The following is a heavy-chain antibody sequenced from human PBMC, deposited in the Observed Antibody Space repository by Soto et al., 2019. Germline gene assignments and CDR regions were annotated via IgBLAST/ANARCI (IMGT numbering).Heavy chain of an antibody. CDR3: AHAKDYYASSGYYARVSPAFDN. CDR1: GFSLSTSGVG. V-gene: IGHV2-5*01. CDR2: IYWNDDK. J-gene: IGHJ3*02. Sequence: QITLKESGPTLVKPTQPLTLTCTFSGFSLSTSGVGVGWIRQPSGKALEWLALIYWNDDKRYSPSLKSRITIPKDTSKNQVFITMTTMDPVETATYYCAHAKDYYASSGYYARVSPAFDNWGQGTMLTPSP. D-gene: IGHD3-22*01.